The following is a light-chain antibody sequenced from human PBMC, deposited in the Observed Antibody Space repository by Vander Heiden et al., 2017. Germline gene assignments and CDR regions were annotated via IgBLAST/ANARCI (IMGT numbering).Light chain of an antibody. V-gene: IGKV1-39*01. CDR2: AAS. Sequence: DIQMTQSPSSLSASVGDRVTITCRASKSISSYLNWYQQKPGKAPKLLIYAASRVQSGVPSRFSGSGSGTDFTLTISRRQPEDFATYYCQQRDSTPLTFGGGTKVEIK. CDR1: KSISSY. J-gene: IGKJ4*01. CDR3: QQRDSTPLT.